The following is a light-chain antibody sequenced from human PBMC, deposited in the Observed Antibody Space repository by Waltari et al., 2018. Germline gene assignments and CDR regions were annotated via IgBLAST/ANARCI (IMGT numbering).Light chain of an antibody. J-gene: IGKJ4*01. CDR1: QTIRNY. Sequence: DSQMTQSTASLSASVGDRVNITCRASQTIRNYLNWYQQKPGKAPKLQIYVASSLQSGVPARFSGSGSGTEFTLTSSSLQPEDSAIYYCQQSYSTPLTFGGRTKVEIK. CDR2: VAS. V-gene: IGKV1-39*01. CDR3: QQSYSTPLT.